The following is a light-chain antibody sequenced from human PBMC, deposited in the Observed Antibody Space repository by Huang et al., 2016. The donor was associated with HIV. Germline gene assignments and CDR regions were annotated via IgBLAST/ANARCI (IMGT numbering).Light chain of an antibody. CDR3: LQDHNYPRT. Sequence: AIQMTQSPSSLSASVGDRVTITCRASQGITDDLVWYQQKPGKAPKLLISGASTLRSGVPSRFSGSGSDTDFTLTISSLQPEDYATYYCLQDHNYPRTFGQGTKVEI. CDR1: QGITDD. V-gene: IGKV1-6*01. CDR2: GAS. J-gene: IGKJ1*01.